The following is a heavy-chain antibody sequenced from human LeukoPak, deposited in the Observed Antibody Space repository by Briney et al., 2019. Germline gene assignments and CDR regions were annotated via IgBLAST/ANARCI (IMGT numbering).Heavy chain of an antibody. CDR1: GFTFDDYG. CDR3: ARDLGIAAADPFDY. Sequence: GGSLRLSCAASGFTFDDYGMSWVRQAPGKGLEWVSGINWNGGSTGYADSVKGRFTISRDNAKNSLYLQMNSLRAEDTALYYCARDLGIAAADPFDYWGQGTLVTVSP. D-gene: IGHD6-13*01. CDR2: INWNGGST. J-gene: IGHJ4*02. V-gene: IGHV3-20*04.